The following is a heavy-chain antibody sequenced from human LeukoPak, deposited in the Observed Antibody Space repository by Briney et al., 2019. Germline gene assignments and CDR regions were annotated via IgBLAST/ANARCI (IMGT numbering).Heavy chain of an antibody. V-gene: IGHV4-34*01. CDR1: GGSFSGYY. CDR2: INHSGST. D-gene: IGHD1-26*01. CDR3: ARRLANPKTRWFDP. J-gene: IGHJ5*02. Sequence: SETLSLTCAVYGGSFSGYYWSWIRRPPGKGLEWIGEINHSGSTNYNPSLKSRVTISVDTSKNQFSLKLSSVTAADTAVYYCARRLANPKTRWFDPWGQGTLVTVSS.